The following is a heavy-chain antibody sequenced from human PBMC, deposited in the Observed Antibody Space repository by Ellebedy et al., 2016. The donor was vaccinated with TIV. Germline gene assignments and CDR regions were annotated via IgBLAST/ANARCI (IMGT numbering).Heavy chain of an antibody. J-gene: IGHJ6*02. CDR3: TRDLTTLAAAGTGIYYYTMDV. CDR2: IRSEAYGGTT. D-gene: IGHD6-13*01. V-gene: IGHV3-49*04. Sequence: GGSLRLXXTASGFTFGDYAMSWVRQAPGKGLEWVSFIRSEAYGGTTEYAASVKARFTISRDDSKSIAYLQMNSLKAEDTAVYYCTRDLTTLAAAGTGIYYYTMDVWGQGTTVTVSS. CDR1: GFTFGDYA.